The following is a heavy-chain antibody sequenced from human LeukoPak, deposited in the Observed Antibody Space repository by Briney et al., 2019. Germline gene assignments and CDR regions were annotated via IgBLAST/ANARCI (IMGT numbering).Heavy chain of an antibody. CDR1: GGSITDYY. D-gene: IGHD7-27*01. CDR2: IYYTGT. CDR3: ASRKLGNDY. J-gene: IGHJ4*02. V-gene: IGHV4-59*01. Sequence: SETLSLTCTVSGGSITDYYWSWIRQSPGKGLEWIGYIYYTGTSYNPSLKSRVTISADTSKNQFSLKLISVTAADTAVYYCASRKLGNDYWGQGTLVTVSS.